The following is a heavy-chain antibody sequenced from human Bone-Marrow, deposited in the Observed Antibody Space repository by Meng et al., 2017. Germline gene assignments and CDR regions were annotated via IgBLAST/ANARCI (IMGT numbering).Heavy chain of an antibody. J-gene: IGHJ6*01. CDR1: GYTFTSYD. V-gene: IGHV1-8*03. CDR3: ARLYSSSWLHYYYGMDV. Sequence: ASVKVSCKASGYTFTSYDINWVRQATGQGLEWMGWMDPNSGNTGYAQKFQGRVTITRNTSISTAYMELSSLRSEDTAVYYCARLYSSSWLHYYYGMDVWGQGTTVTGYS. CDR2: MDPNSGNT. D-gene: IGHD6-13*01.